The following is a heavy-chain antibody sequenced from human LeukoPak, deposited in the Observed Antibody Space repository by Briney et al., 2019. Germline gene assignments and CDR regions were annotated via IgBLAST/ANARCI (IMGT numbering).Heavy chain of an antibody. J-gene: IGHJ6*03. CDR1: GGSTSSHF. V-gene: IGHV4-59*08. CDR3: ARHSGGYYYMDV. Sequence: PSETLSLTCTVSGGSTSSHFWTWIRQPPGKGLEWLGYVYNTGSTNYNPSLQSRVTMTLDASKNQFSLKLSSVTAADTAVYYCARHSGGYYYMDVWGKGTTVTVSS. D-gene: IGHD3-10*01. CDR2: VYNTGST.